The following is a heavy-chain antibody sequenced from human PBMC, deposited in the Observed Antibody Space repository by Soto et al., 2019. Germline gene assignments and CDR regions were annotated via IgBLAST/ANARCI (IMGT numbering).Heavy chain of an antibody. CDR1: GGSISSYY. V-gene: IGHV4-59*01. Sequence: PSETLSLTCTVSGGSISSYYWSWIRQPPGKGLEWIGYIYYSGSTNYNPSLKSRVTISVDTSKNQFSLKLSSVTAADTAVYYCARVGSGSGSFDYWGQRTLVTVSS. D-gene: IGHD3-10*01. J-gene: IGHJ4*02. CDR3: ARVGSGSGSFDY. CDR2: IYYSGST.